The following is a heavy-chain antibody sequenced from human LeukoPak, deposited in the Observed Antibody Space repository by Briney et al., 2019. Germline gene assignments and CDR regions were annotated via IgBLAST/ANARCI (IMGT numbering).Heavy chain of an antibody. CDR3: ARGEVITTVRGAIGNNWLDP. CDR1: GYIFTGYG. D-gene: IGHD3-10*01. Sequence: ASVKVSCKASGYIFTGYGMYWVRQAPGQRLEWLGWINAGNGNTKYSQKFQVRVTITKDTSASTAYMELSSLRSEDTAVYYCARGEVITTVRGAIGNNWLDPWGQGTLVTVSS. J-gene: IGHJ5*02. V-gene: IGHV1-3*01. CDR2: INAGNGNT.